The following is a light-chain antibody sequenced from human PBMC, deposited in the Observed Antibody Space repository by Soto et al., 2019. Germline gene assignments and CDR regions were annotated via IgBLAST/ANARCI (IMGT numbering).Light chain of an antibody. V-gene: IGKV3-15*01. CDR2: GSS. CDR3: QQYNDWPRT. CDR1: QSVSSSY. J-gene: IGKJ5*01. Sequence: EILLTQSPGTLSLSPGERATLSCRASQSVSSSYLAWYQQKPGQAPRLLIYGSSTRDTGVPPRFSGSASGTEFTLTISRLQSEDFGVYYCQQYNDWPRTFGQGIRLEIK.